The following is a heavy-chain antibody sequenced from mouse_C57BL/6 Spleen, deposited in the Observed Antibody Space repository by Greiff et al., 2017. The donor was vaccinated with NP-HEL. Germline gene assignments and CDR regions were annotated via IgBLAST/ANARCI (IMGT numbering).Heavy chain of an antibody. D-gene: IGHD1-1*01. V-gene: IGHV5-4*01. J-gene: IGHJ1*03. Sequence: EVQLQESGGGLVKPGGSLKLSCAASGFTFSSYAMSWVRQTPEKRLEWVATISDGGSYTYYPDNVKGRFTISRDNAKNNLYLQMSHLKSEDTAMYYCARDPHYYGSSYGYFDVWGTGTTVTVSS. CDR3: ARDPHYYGSSYGYFDV. CDR2: ISDGGSYT. CDR1: GFTFSSYA.